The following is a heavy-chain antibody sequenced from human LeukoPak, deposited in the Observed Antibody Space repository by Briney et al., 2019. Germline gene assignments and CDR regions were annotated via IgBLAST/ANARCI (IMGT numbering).Heavy chain of an antibody. CDR2: ISSSGSTI. CDR3: ARVSGSYYGFDY. V-gene: IGHV3-48*03. J-gene: IGHJ4*02. Sequence: PGGSLRLSCAASGFTFSSYEMNWVRRAPGKGLEWVSYISSSGSTIYYADSVKGRFTISRDNAKNSLYLQMNSLRAKDTAVYYCARVSGSYYGFDYWGQGTLVTVSS. CDR1: GFTFSSYE. D-gene: IGHD1-26*01.